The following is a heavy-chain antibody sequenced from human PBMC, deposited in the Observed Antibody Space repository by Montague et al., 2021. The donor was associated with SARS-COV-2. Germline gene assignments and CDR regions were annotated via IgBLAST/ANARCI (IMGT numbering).Heavy chain of an antibody. CDR1: GGSISSDY. D-gene: IGHD5-18*01. CDR3: AGISKYSYGSYYYGMDV. CDR2: IYYSGST. V-gene: IGHV4-59*12. Sequence: SETLSLTCTVSGGSISSDYWSWIRQPPGKGLEWIGYIYYSGSTNXNPSLKSRVTISADTSKNQFSPKLSSVTAADTAVYYCAGISKYSYGSYYYGMDVWGQGTTVTVSS. J-gene: IGHJ6*02.